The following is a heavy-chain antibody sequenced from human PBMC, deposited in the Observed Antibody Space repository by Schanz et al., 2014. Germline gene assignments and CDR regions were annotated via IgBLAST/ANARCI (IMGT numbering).Heavy chain of an antibody. V-gene: IGHV1-69*02. Sequence: QVQLVQSGADVKKPGSSVRVSCKASGGTFSRLTFSWVRQAPGQGLEWMGRGIPILGVTHYAQKFQGRVTITADKSTTTAYMELNSLRYEDTALCYCASGTMPESFDIWGQGTMVTVSS. J-gene: IGHJ3*02. CDR2: GIPILGVT. CDR1: GGTFSRLT. CDR3: ASGTMPESFDI. D-gene: IGHD2-2*01.